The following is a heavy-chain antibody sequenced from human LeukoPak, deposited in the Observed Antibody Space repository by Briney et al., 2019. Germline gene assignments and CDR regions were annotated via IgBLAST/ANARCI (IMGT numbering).Heavy chain of an antibody. J-gene: IGHJ4*02. V-gene: IGHV3-11*04. CDR3: AREAPRIAADHFD. CDR1: GFTFTDYY. Sequence: GGSLRLSCAASGFTFTDYYMSWIRQAPGKGLEWVSYISSSGSTIYYADSVKGRFTISRDNAKNSLYLQMNSLRAEDTAVYYCAREAPRIAADHFDWGQGTLVTVSS. D-gene: IGHD6-13*01. CDR2: ISSSGSTI.